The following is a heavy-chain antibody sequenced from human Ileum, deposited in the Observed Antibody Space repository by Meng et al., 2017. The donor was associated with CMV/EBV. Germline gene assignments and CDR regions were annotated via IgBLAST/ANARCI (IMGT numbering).Heavy chain of an antibody. V-gene: IGHV4-39*07. Sequence: QLQLQESGPGLVQPSETLSVTCTVSGASISNRNLSWGCIRQPPGKELELIGSMFYRGNTYYNPSLRRRVTISLDTSKDQFSLRLTSVTGADTAVYYCARMTLYWYFDLWGRGSLVTVSS. CDR2: MFYRGNT. D-gene: IGHD2-21*02. CDR1: GASISNRNLS. J-gene: IGHJ2*01. CDR3: ARMTLYWYFDL.